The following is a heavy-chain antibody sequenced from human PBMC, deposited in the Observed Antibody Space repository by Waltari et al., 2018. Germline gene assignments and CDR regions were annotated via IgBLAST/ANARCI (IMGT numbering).Heavy chain of an antibody. J-gene: IGHJ6*02. V-gene: IGHV1-69*05. CDR2: TIPIFGTA. CDR3: ARPLLSGPRPHYYYYGMDV. CDR1: GYTFTDYY. Sequence: VQLVQSGAEVKKPGATVKISCKVSGYTFTDYYMHWVQQAPGQGLEWMGGTIPIFGTANYAQKFQGRVTITTDESTSTAYMELSSLRSEDTAVYYCARPLLSGPRPHYYYYGMDVWGQGTTVTVSS. D-gene: IGHD5-12*01.